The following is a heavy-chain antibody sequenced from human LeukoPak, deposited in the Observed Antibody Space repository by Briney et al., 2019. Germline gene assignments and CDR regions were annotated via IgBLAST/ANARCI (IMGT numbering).Heavy chain of an antibody. D-gene: IGHD5-12*01. CDR2: IYYSGST. CDR3: AREAVATGGVDY. J-gene: IGHJ4*02. V-gene: IGHV4-59*01. CDR1: GGPISSYY. Sequence: SETLSLTCTVSGGPISSYYWSWIRQPPGKGLEWIGYIYYSGSTNYNPSLKSRVTISVDTSKNQFSLKLSSVTAADTAVYYCAREAVATGGVDYWGQGTLVTVSS.